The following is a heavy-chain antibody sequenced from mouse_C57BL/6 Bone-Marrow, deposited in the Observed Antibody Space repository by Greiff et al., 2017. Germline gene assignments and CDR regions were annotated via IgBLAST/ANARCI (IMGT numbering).Heavy chain of an antibody. CDR1: GYTFTSYW. D-gene: IGHD2-4*01. J-gene: IGHJ4*01. CDR3: ARGGGDYDDYYAMDY. Sequence: QVQLQQPGAELVKPGASVKLSCKASGYTFTSYWMQWVKQRPGQGLEWIGEIDPSDSYTTYNQKFKGKATLTVDTSSSTAYMQLSSLTSEDSAVYYCARGGGDYDDYYAMDYWGQGTSVTVSS. V-gene: IGHV1-50*01. CDR2: IDPSDSYT.